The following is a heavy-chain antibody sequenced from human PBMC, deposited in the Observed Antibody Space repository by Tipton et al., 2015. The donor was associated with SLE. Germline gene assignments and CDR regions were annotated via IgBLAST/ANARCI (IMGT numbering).Heavy chain of an antibody. V-gene: IGHV4-59*08. D-gene: IGHD3-3*01. J-gene: IGHJ4*02. CDR2: VSYTGSA. Sequence: TLSLTCSVSGGSITSHYWTWIRQSPGKEFEWLAYVSYTGSATYNPPLTSRVTISLDTSKNQFSLDLSSVTAADTAVYYCATSTYDFWRGYYFDNWGQGTLVTVSS. CDR1: GGSITSHY. CDR3: ATSTYDFWRGYYFDN.